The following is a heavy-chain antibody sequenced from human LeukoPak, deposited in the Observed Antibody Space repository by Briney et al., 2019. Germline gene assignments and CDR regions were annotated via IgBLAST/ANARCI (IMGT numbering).Heavy chain of an antibody. V-gene: IGHV3-23*01. CDR3: AKHAGGDSSGYLFDY. D-gene: IGHD3-22*01. Sequence: PGGSLRHSCAASGFTFSSYAMSWVRQAPGKGLEWVSAISGSGGSTYYADSVKGRFTIFRDNSKNTLYLQMNSLRAEDTAVYYCAKHAGGDSSGYLFDYWGQGTLVTVSS. CDR2: ISGSGGST. CDR1: GFTFSSYA. J-gene: IGHJ4*02.